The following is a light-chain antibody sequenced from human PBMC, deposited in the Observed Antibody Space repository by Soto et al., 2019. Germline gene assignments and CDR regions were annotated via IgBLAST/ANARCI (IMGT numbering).Light chain of an antibody. CDR1: SSNIGNNY. V-gene: IGLV1-51*01. J-gene: IGLJ2*01. CDR3: GTWDSSLSAFV. CDR2: DNN. Sequence: QSVLTQPPSVSAAPGQKVTISCSGSSSNIGNNYVSWYQQLPGTAPKLLIYDNNKRPSGIPDRFSGSKSGTSATLGITGLQTGDEADYYGGTWDSSLSAFVFGGGTKLTVL.